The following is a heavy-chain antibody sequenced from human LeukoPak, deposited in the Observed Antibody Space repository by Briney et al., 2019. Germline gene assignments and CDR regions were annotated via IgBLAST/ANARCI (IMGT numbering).Heavy chain of an antibody. J-gene: IGHJ6*02. CDR3: AGVWGRDIAADLYAMDV. D-gene: IGHD6-13*01. V-gene: IGHV3-30-3*01. CDR1: GFTFSSYA. Sequence: TGGSLRLSCAASGFTFSSYAMSWVRQATGKGLEWVAITSYDGSTKYYADSVKGRFTISRDNSKNMLYLQMNSLRVEDTAVYYCAGVWGRDIAADLYAMDVWGQGTTVTVSS. CDR2: TSYDGSTK.